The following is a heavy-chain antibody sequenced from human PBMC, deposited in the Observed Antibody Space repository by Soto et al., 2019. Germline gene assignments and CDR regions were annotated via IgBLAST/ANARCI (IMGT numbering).Heavy chain of an antibody. CDR1: GGSISISSYY. D-gene: IGHD3-22*01. V-gene: IGHV4-39*01. Sequence: SETLSLTCTVSGGSISISSYYWGCIRQPPGKGLEWIGSIYYSGSTYYNPSLKSRVTISVDTSKNQFSLKLSSVTAADTAVYYCASLYYYDSSGNFDYWGQGTLVTVSS. CDR3: ASLYYYDSSGNFDY. J-gene: IGHJ4*02. CDR2: IYYSGST.